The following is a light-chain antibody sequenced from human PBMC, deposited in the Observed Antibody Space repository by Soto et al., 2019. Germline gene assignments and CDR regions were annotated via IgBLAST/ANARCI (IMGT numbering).Light chain of an antibody. V-gene: IGKV3-20*01. CDR1: ESVSSIC. Sequence: ETVVRPFSRTMSPCPGERATXSCRASESVSSICVAWYEQKPGQTPRLLIYGASASSTGIPDRFGGGGSGTDLTLNIDSRKHEDFAVYYWQQSVRRKTFGQGTKVDI. CDR2: GAS. J-gene: IGKJ1*01. CDR3: QQSVRRKT.